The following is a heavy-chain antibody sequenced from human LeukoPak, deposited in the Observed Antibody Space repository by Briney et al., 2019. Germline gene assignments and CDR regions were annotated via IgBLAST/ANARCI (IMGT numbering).Heavy chain of an antibody. CDR2: IYTSGST. CDR1: GVSFSGYY. J-gene: IGHJ3*02. V-gene: IGHV4-59*10. D-gene: IGHD3-22*01. CDR3: ARVRRSNRRYYYDSLDAFDI. Sequence: PSETLSLTCAVYGVSFSGYYWSWIRQPAGKGLEWIGRIYTSGSTNYNPSLKSRVTMSVDTSKNQFSLKLSSVTAADTAVYYCARVRRSNRRYYYDSLDAFDIWGQGTMVTVSS.